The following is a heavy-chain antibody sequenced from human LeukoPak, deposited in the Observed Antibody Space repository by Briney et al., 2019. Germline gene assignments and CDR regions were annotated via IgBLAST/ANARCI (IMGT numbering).Heavy chain of an antibody. Sequence: PSETLSLTCAVYGGSFSGYYWSWIRQPPGKGLEWIGVINHSGSTNYNPSLKSRVTISVDTSKNQFSLKLSSVTAADTAVYYCARGYRAAGTASHPYFDYWGQGTLVTVSS. CDR2: INHSGST. V-gene: IGHV4-34*01. CDR3: ARGYRAAGTASHPYFDY. D-gene: IGHD6-13*01. J-gene: IGHJ4*02. CDR1: GGSFSGYY.